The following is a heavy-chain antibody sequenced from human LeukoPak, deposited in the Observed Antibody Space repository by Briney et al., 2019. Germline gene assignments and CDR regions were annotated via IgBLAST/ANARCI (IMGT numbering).Heavy chain of an antibody. J-gene: IGHJ6*04. V-gene: IGHV5-10-1*01. Sequence: GESLRISCKGSGYSFTSYWISWVRQMPGKGLEWMGRIDPSDSYTNYSPSFQGHVTISADKSISTAYLQWSSLKASDTAMYYCARFRGEYGSGSYLTYYYYGMDVWGKGTTVTVSS. CDR2: IDPSDSYT. D-gene: IGHD3-10*01. CDR3: ARFRGEYGSGSYLTYYYYGMDV. CDR1: GYSFTSYW.